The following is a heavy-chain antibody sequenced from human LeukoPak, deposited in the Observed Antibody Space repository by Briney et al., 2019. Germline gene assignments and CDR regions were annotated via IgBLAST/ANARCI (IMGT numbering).Heavy chain of an antibody. J-gene: IGHJ1*01. CDR2: ISYDGSNK. CDR1: GFTFSSYV. D-gene: IGHD3-3*01. V-gene: IGHV3-30*04. CDR3: ARALLGITIFGSFHL. Sequence: GGSLRLSCAASGFTFSSYVMHWVRQAPGKGLEWVAVISYDGSNKYYADSVKGRSSISRDNSKNTVYLQMDNLRAEDTAVYYCARALLGITIFGSFHLWGQGTLVTVSS.